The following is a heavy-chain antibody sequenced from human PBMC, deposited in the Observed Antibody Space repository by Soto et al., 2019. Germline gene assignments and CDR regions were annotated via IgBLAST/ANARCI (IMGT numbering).Heavy chain of an antibody. CDR2: ISYDGSNK. Sequence: GGSLRLSCAASGFTFSSYGMHWVRQAPGKGLEWVAVISYDGSNKYYADSVKGRFTISRDNSKNTLYLQMNSLRAEDTAVYYCAKEEVPDYSNYYYGMDVWGQGTTVTVSS. V-gene: IGHV3-30*18. CDR3: AKEEVPDYSNYYYGMDV. J-gene: IGHJ6*02. CDR1: GFTFSSYG. D-gene: IGHD4-4*01.